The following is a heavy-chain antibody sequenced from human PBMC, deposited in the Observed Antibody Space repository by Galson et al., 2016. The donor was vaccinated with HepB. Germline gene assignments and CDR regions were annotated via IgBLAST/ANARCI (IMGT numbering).Heavy chain of an antibody. CDR1: GFAVANKF. CDR3: ATEGGDSDYLGSDNPGGAFDI. J-gene: IGHJ3*02. Sequence: SLRLSCAASGFAVANKFVSWVRRAPGTGLEWVSNIYIGGHRRYADSVKGRFTFSRDNSENTVYLQMTSLRVEDTGLYYCATEGGDSDYLGSDNPGGAFDIWGHGTMVTVSS. D-gene: IGHD3-10*01. CDR2: IYIGGHR. V-gene: IGHV3-66*01.